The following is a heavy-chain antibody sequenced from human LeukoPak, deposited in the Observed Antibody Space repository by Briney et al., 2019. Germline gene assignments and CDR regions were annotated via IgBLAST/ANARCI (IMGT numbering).Heavy chain of an antibody. D-gene: IGHD2-15*01. CDR1: GFAFSSYA. V-gene: IGHV3-23*01. Sequence: GGSLRLSCAASGFAFSSYAMSWVRQAPGKGLDWVSVIVGSGGTTYYADSVKGRFTISRDNSKNTLYLQMNSLRAEDTAIYYCAKNGDRGAYCTGGTCYPYFYYYMDVWGKGTTVTI. CDR2: IVGSGGTT. CDR3: AKNGDRGAYCTGGTCYPYFYYYMDV. J-gene: IGHJ6*03.